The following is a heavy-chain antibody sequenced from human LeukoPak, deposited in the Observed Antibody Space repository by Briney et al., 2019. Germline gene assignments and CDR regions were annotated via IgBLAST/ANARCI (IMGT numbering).Heavy chain of an antibody. CDR2: ISSSGSTI. CDR3: ARRKSLCAFDI. CDR1: GFTFSDYY. J-gene: IGHJ3*02. Sequence: GGSLRLSCAASGFTFSDYYMSWIRQAPGKGLEWVSYISSSGSTIYYADSVKGRFTISRDNAKNSLYLQMNSPRAEDTAVYYCARRKSLCAFDIWGQGTMVTVSS. V-gene: IGHV3-11*01. D-gene: IGHD1-14*01.